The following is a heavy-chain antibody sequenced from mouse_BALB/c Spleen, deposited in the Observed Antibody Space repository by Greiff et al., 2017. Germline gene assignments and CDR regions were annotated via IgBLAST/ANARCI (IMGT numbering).Heavy chain of an antibody. CDR3: TRMGSTMITWFAY. V-gene: IGHV1S81*02. J-gene: IGHJ3*01. Sequence: QVQLKESGAELVKPGASVKLSCKASGYTFTSYYMYWVKQRPGQGLEWIGEINPSNGGTNFNEKFKSKATLTVDKSSSTAYMQLSSLTSEDSAVSYCTRMGSTMITWFAYWGQGTLVTVSA. CDR2: INPSNGGT. D-gene: IGHD2-4*01. CDR1: GYTFTSYY.